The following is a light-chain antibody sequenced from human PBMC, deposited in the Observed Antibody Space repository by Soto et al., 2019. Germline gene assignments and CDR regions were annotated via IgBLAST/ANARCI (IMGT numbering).Light chain of an antibody. Sequence: SYELTQPPSVSVAPGKTASITCGATNIGSITVHWYQQRPGQAPVLVIYYDSDRPSGIPERFSGSNSGDTATLTITRVEAGDEADYYCQVWDSHNDHVVFGGGTQLTVL. V-gene: IGLV3-21*04. CDR3: QVWDSHNDHVV. CDR1: NIGSIT. CDR2: YDS. J-gene: IGLJ2*01.